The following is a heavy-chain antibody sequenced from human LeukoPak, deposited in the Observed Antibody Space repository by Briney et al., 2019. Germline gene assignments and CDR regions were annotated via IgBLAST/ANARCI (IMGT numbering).Heavy chain of an antibody. CDR3: ARDRSQGRDFDY. Sequence: VASVKVSCKASGYTFIGYYMHWVRQAPGQGLEWMGWINPNSGDTNYAQKFQGRVTMTRDTSISTAYMDLSTRTSDDTAVYYCARDRSQGRDFDYWGQGTLVTVSS. D-gene: IGHD3-10*01. J-gene: IGHJ4*02. CDR2: INPNSGDT. CDR1: GYTFIGYY. V-gene: IGHV1-2*02.